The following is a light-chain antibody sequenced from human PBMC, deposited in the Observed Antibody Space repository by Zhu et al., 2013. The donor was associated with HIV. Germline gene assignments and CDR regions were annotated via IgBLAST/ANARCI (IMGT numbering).Light chain of an antibody. CDR1: QSISTY. Sequence: DIQMTQSPSSLSASVGDRVTITCRASQSISTYLNWYQQKPGKAPELLIYGASSLQSGVPSRFSGSGSGTDFTLTISSLQPEDFATYYCQQANSFPFTFGPGTKVDLK. CDR2: GAS. V-gene: IGKV1-39*01. CDR3: QQANSFPFT. J-gene: IGKJ3*01.